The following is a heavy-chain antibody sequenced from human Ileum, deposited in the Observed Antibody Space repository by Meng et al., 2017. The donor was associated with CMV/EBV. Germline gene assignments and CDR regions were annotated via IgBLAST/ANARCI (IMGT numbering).Heavy chain of an antibody. V-gene: IGHV3-15*01. CDR1: GFTFSDAW. CDR2: IQTKTDGATT. CDR3: TTQFNWNYGDY. D-gene: IGHD1-7*01. Sequence: GGSLRLSCAVSGFTFSDAWMTWVRQAPGKGLEWVGLIQTKTDGATTAYAAPVKGRFIISRDDSKNTLYLQMNSLKTEDTALYYCTTQFNWNYGDYWGQGTLVTSPQ. J-gene: IGHJ4*02.